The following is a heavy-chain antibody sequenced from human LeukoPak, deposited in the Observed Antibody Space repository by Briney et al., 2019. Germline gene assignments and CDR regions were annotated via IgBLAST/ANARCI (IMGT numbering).Heavy chain of an antibody. CDR3: ARRFCSGGSCYEAS. CDR2: IYYSGST. Sequence: PSETLSLTCTVSGGSISSYYWSWIRQPPGEGLEWIGYIYYSGSTNYNPSLKSRVTISVDTSKNHFSLKVRSVTAADTAVYYCARRFCSGGSCYEASWGQGTLVTVSS. J-gene: IGHJ5*02. CDR1: GGSISSYY. D-gene: IGHD2-15*01. V-gene: IGHV4-59*01.